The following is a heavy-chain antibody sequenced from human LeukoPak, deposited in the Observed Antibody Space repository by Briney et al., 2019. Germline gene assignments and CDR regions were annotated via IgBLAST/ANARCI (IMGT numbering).Heavy chain of an antibody. Sequence: SGGSLRLSCVASGFTFRNYWMHWVRQAPGKGLVWVSRIKSDGSSTSYADSVKGRFTISRDNAKNTLYLQMNSLRAEDTAVYYCARGYSSGWEDYFDYWGQGTLVTVSS. CDR2: IKSDGSST. J-gene: IGHJ4*02. CDR3: ARGYSSGWEDYFDY. CDR1: GFTFRNYW. D-gene: IGHD6-19*01. V-gene: IGHV3-74*01.